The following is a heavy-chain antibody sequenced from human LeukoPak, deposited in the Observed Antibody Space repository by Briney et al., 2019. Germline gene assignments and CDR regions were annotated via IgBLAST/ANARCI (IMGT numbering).Heavy chain of an antibody. J-gene: IGHJ6*02. Sequence: GGSLRLSCAASGFSFNRYSMNWVRQAPGKGLEWVSSISSSSSYIYYSDSVKGRFTISRDNAKNSLYLQMNSLRAEDTAVYYCAKSGADCSGGSCYSYGYGMDVWGQGTTVTVPS. CDR1: GFSFNRYS. CDR2: ISSSSSYI. D-gene: IGHD2-15*01. CDR3: AKSGADCSGGSCYSYGYGMDV. V-gene: IGHV3-21*01.